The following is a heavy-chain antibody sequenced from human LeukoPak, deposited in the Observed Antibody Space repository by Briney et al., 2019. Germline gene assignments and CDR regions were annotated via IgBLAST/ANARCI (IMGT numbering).Heavy chain of an antibody. CDR2: ISNSGSTI. Sequence: GGSLRLSCAASTFTFSSYSMTWVRQAPGKGLEWVSYISNSGSTISYADSVKGRFTISRDNAKNLLFLQMNSLRAEDTAVYYCAREGDTALFIRPLDYWGQGTLVTVSS. V-gene: IGHV3-48*01. CDR3: AREGDTALFIRPLDY. D-gene: IGHD5-18*01. J-gene: IGHJ4*02. CDR1: TFTFSSYS.